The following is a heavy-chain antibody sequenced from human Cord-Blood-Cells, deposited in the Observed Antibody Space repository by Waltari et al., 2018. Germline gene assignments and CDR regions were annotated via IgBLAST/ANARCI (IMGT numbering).Heavy chain of an antibody. V-gene: IGHV4-39*01. Sequence: QLQLQESGPGLVKPSETLSLTCTVPGGSISSSSYYWGWIRQPPGQGRGWIGSIYYSGRTYYTPPLKSRVTISVDTSKNHFSLKLSSVTAADTAVYYCARRGYCSGGSCYGLYYFDYWGQGTLVTVSS. D-gene: IGHD2-15*01. CDR2: IYYSGRT. J-gene: IGHJ4*02. CDR3: ARRGYCSGGSCYGLYYFDY. CDR1: GGSISSSSYY.